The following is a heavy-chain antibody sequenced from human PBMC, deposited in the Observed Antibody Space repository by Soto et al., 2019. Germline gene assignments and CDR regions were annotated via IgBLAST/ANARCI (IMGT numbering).Heavy chain of an antibody. V-gene: IGHV3-21*01. D-gene: IGHD6-6*01. J-gene: IGHJ3*02. Sequence: EVQLVESGGGLVKPGGSLRLSCAASGFTFSSYSMNWVRQAPGKGLEWVSSISSSSSYIYYADSVKGRFTISRDNAKNSLYLQMXSLXXEDTAVXYCARIQLGYDAFDIWGQGTMVTVSS. CDR2: ISSSSSYI. CDR1: GFTFSSYS. CDR3: ARIQLGYDAFDI.